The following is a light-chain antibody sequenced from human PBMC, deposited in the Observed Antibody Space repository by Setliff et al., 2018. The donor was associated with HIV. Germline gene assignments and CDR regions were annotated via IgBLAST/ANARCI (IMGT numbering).Light chain of an antibody. J-gene: IGLJ1*01. CDR3: SSYTSSTPLYV. CDR2: AVS. Sequence: QSAPAQPASVSGSPGQSITISCTGSSSDVGGYNYVSWYQQHPGKAPKLMIYAVSNRPSGVSNRFSGSKSGNTASLTISGLQAEDEADYYCSSYTSSTPLYVFGTGTKVTVL. CDR1: SSDVGGYNY. V-gene: IGLV2-14*03.